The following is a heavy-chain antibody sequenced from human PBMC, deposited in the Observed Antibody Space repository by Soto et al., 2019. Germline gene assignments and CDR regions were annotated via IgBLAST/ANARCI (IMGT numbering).Heavy chain of an antibody. V-gene: IGHV3-33*01. Sequence: QVQLVESGGGVVQPGGSLRLSCAASGFTFDAYGFHWVRQAPGKGLEWVAVVWSNGNLKYYADSVKGRFTISRDSSKSALKLQMNSLRADDTAVYYCARIQLDTIMALEYWGQGTLVTVSS. CDR2: VWSNGNLK. CDR3: ARIQLDTIMALEY. CDR1: GFTFDAYG. J-gene: IGHJ4*02. D-gene: IGHD1-1*01.